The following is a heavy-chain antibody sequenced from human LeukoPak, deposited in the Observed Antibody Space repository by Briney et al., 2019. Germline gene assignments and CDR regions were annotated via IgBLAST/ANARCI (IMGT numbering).Heavy chain of an antibody. D-gene: IGHD3-22*01. V-gene: IGHV3-48*03. CDR1: GFTFSSYE. J-gene: IGHJ6*04. Sequence: GGSLRLSYAASGFTFSSYEMNWVRQAPGKGLEWVSYISSRGSTIYYADSVKGRFTISRDNAKNSLYLQMNSLRAEDTAVYYCAELGITMIRGVWGKGTTVTISS. CDR3: AELGITMIRGV. CDR2: ISSRGSTI.